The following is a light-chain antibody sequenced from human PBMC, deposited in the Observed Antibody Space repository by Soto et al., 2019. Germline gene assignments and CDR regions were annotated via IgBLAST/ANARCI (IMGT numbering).Light chain of an antibody. V-gene: IGLV2-14*01. Sequence: QSALTQPASVSGSPGQSITISCTGSSSDVGGYNYVSWYQHHPGKAPKLMIYEVTNRPSGVSNRFSGSKSGDTASLTISGVQAEDEADYYCVSYTSSSTPYVFGTGTKVTVL. CDR3: VSYTSSSTPYV. J-gene: IGLJ1*01. CDR2: EVT. CDR1: SSDVGGYNY.